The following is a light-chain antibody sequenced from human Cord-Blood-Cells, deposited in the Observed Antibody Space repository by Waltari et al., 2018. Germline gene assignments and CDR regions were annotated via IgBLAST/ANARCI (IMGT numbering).Light chain of an antibody. Sequence: QSALTQPASVSGSPGQSITISCPGTSRDVGGYNSVSWYQQHPGKAPNLMIYDVSNRPSGVSNRVSGSKSGNTASLTISGLQAEDEADYYCSSYTSSSTWVFGGGTKLTVL. J-gene: IGLJ3*02. V-gene: IGLV2-14*01. CDR1: SRDVGGYNS. CDR3: SSYTSSSTWV. CDR2: DVS.